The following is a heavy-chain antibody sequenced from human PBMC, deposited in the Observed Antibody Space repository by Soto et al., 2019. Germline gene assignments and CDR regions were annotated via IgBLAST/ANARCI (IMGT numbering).Heavy chain of an antibody. D-gene: IGHD3-16*01. CDR3: AKAVRSGGVSEEYFQH. CDR1: GFTFSSYA. CDR2: ISGSGGST. Sequence: GGSLRLSCAASGFTFSSYAMSWVRQAPGKGLEWVSAISGSGGSTYYADSVKGRFTISRDNSKNTLYLQMNSLRAEDTAVYYYAKAVRSGGVSEEYFQHWGQGTLVTVSS. J-gene: IGHJ1*01. V-gene: IGHV3-23*01.